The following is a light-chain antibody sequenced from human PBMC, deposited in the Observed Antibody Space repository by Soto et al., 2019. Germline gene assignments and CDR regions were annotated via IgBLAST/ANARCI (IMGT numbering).Light chain of an antibody. CDR1: QSISSTY. CDR3: QQYGSSSFA. CDR2: GAF. J-gene: IGKJ3*01. Sequence: EIVLTQSPGTLSVSPGERATLSCRARQSISSTYLAWYQKKPGQPPRLLLYGAFNRAPDIPDRFSGSGSGTDFTLTINRLEPEDCAVYYCQQYGSSSFAFGPGTKVEIK. V-gene: IGKV3-20*01.